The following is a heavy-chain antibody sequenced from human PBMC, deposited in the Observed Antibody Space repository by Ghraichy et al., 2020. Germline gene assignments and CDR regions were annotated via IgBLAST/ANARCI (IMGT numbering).Heavy chain of an antibody. CDR2: ISGSGGST. CDR3: AVVVVPAAILLDGMDV. CDR1: GFTFSSYA. V-gene: IGHV3-23*01. Sequence: GGSLRLSCAASGFTFSSYAMSWVRQAPGKGLEWVSAISGSGGSTYYADSVKGRFTISRDNSKNTLYLQMNSLRAEDTAVYYCAVVVVPAAILLDGMDVWGQGTTVTVSS. J-gene: IGHJ6*02. D-gene: IGHD2-2*01.